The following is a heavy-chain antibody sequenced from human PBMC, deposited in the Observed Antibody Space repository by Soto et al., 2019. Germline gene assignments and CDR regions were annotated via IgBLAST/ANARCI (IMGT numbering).Heavy chain of an antibody. V-gene: IGHV3-30*03. D-gene: IGHD3-22*01. CDR3: ARPTTQYYYDSSGFPAY. J-gene: IGHJ4*02. Sequence: QVQLVESGGGVVQPGRSLRLSCAASGFTFSSYGMHWVRQAPGKGLEWVAVISYDGSNKYYADSVKGRFTISRDNSKNTLYLQLNSLRAEDTTVYYCARPTTQYYYDSSGFPAYWGQGTLVTVSS. CDR1: GFTFSSYG. CDR2: ISYDGSNK.